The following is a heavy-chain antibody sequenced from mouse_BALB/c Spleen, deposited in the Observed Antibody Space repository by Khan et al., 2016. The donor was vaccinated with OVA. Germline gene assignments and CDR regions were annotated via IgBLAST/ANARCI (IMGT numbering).Heavy chain of an antibody. CDR2: INTNIGET. CDR3: ARRYGTAVHLYDNPVDY. V-gene: IGHV9-3*02. CDR1: GYTFTNYG. Sequence: QIQLEQSGPELKKPGETVKISCKASGYTFTNYGLNWVKQAPGQGLEWMGWINTNIGETTYGEEFKGRSAITVDTSASTAFLQLNNLTYEDTATYFCARRYGTAVHLYDNPVDYWGQGTSVTVSS. J-gene: IGHJ4*01. D-gene: IGHD2-12*01.